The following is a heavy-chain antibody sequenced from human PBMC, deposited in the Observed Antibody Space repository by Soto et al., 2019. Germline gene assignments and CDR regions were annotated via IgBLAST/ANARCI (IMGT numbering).Heavy chain of an antibody. CDR3: ASYYYDSSGYYYEVDY. Sequence: SETLSLTCAVSGGSISSSNWWRWVRQPQGKGLEWIGEIYHSGSTNYNPSLKSRVTISVDKSKNQFSLKLSSVTAADTAVYYCASYYYDSSGYYYEVDYWGQGTLVTVSS. D-gene: IGHD3-22*01. V-gene: IGHV4-4*02. J-gene: IGHJ4*02. CDR2: IYHSGST. CDR1: GGSISSSNW.